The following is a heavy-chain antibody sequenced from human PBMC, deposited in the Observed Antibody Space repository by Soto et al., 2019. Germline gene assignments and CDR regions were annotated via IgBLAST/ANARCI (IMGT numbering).Heavy chain of an antibody. V-gene: IGHV3-30-3*01. Sequence: QVQLVESGGGVVQPGRSLRLSCAASGFTFSSYAMHWVRQAPGKGLEWVAVISYDGSNKYYADSVKGRFTISRDNSKNTLYLQMNSLRAEDTAVYYCARERVVVVIYNGTPDYWGQGTLVTVSS. D-gene: IGHD3-22*01. CDR1: GFTFSSYA. CDR2: ISYDGSNK. J-gene: IGHJ4*02. CDR3: ARERVVVVIYNGTPDY.